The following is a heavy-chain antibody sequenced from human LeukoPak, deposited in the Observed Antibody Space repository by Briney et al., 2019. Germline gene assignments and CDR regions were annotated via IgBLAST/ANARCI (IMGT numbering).Heavy chain of an antibody. D-gene: IGHD1-26*01. J-gene: IGHJ4*02. CDR2: IHYSGST. CDR1: GGSSSSYY. Sequence: SETLSLTCTIPGGSSSSYYWSWIRQPPGKGLEWVGYIHYSGSTNYNPSLKSRATLSLDTSKNQVSLKLSSVTAADTAVYYCARRASGSYPDYFDYWGQGTLVTVSS. CDR3: ARRASGSYPDYFDY. V-gene: IGHV4-59*08.